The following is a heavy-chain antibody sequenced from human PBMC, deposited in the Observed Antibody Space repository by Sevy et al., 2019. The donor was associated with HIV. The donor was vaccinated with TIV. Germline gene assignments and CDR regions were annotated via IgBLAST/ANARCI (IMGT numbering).Heavy chain of an antibody. D-gene: IGHD2-21*01. CDR2: IGGGDT. Sequence: GGSLRLSCATSGFTFNIYAMSWARQAPGKGLEWVSTIGGGDTYYADSVKGRFTISRDDSKSAVYLQMNSLRADDTAVYYCAKDGVSRNKLWDWFDPWGQGTLVTVSS. V-gene: IGHV3-23*01. CDR3: AKDGVSRNKLWDWFDP. J-gene: IGHJ5*02. CDR1: GFTFNIYA.